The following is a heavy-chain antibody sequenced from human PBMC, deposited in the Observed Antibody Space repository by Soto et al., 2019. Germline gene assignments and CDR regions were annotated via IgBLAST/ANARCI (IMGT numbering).Heavy chain of an antibody. Sequence: GGSLRLSCAASGFTFSSYGMHWVRQAPGKGLEWVAVISYDGSNKYYADSVKGRFTISRDNSKNTLYLQMNSLRAEDTAVYYCANPHGSGSAFDIWGHGTMVTVSS. CDR2: ISYDGSNK. CDR1: GFTFSSYG. D-gene: IGHD3-10*01. V-gene: IGHV3-30*18. J-gene: IGHJ3*02. CDR3: ANPHGSGSAFDI.